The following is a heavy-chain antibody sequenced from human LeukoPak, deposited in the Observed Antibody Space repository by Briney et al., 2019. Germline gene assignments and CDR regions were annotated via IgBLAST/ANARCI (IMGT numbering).Heavy chain of an antibody. CDR2: IYYSGST. V-gene: IGHV4-59*01. D-gene: IGHD1-26*01. J-gene: IGHJ4*02. CDR1: GGSISSYY. CDR3: ARRAPGFDY. Sequence: SETLSLTCTVSGGSISSYYRSWIRQPPGKGLEWIGYIYYSGSTNYNPSLKSRVTISVDTSKNQFSLKLSSVTAADTAVYYCARRAPGFDYWGQGTLVTVSS.